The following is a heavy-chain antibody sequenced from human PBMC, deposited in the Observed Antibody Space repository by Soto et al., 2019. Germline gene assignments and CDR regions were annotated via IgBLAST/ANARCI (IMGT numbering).Heavy chain of an antibody. CDR1: GFIFSDRY. V-gene: IGHV3-72*01. Sequence: EVQLVESGGGLVQPGGSLRLSCAASGFIFSDRYMVWVRQTPGKGLEWLGRIRNRANSYSTEYAASVRGRFTISRDDSNNLLYLHISSLKTEDTAVYYCATIDMVEKFDPRGQGILVTVSS. CDR3: ATIDMVEKFDP. J-gene: IGHJ5*02. CDR2: IRNRANSYST. D-gene: IGHD3-10*01.